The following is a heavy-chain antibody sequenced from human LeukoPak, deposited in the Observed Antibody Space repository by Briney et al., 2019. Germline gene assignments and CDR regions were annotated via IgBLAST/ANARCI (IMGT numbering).Heavy chain of an antibody. Sequence: SDTLSLTCALSRVSSSAYYCSSVPQPPGTRVEARGEINPSGGPSFHPSLKSRVTISVHTSTNQFSLRLSSVTVADTAVYYCARVRWCSSTSGYRAPSHLDPWGQGTLVTVSS. J-gene: IGHJ5*02. D-gene: IGHD2-2*02. CDR3: ARVRWCSSTSGYRAPSHLDP. CDR2: INPSGGP. V-gene: IGHV4-34*01. CDR1: RVSSSAYY.